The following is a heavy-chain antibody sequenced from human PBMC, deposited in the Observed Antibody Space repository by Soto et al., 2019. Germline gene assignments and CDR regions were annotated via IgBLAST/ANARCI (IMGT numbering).Heavy chain of an antibody. Sequence: GSLRLSCAASGFTFSSYAMSWVRQAPGKGLEWVSAISGSGGSTYYADSVKGRFTISRDNSKNTLYLQMNSLRAEDTAVYYCARYSSGWPPIYYYYGMDVWGQGTTVTVSS. CDR1: GFTFSSYA. D-gene: IGHD6-19*01. J-gene: IGHJ6*02. V-gene: IGHV3-23*01. CDR2: ISGSGGST. CDR3: ARYSSGWPPIYYYYGMDV.